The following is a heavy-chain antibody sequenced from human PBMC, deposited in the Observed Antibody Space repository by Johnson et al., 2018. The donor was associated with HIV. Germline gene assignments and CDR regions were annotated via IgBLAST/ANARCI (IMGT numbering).Heavy chain of an antibody. Sequence: QMLLVESGGGVVQPGGSLRLSCAASGFTFSSYGMHWVRQAPGKGLEWVAFIRYDGSNKYYADSVKGRFTISRDNAKNSLYLQMNSLRAEDTAVYYCARDRWGLKDAFDIWGQGTLVTVSS. V-gene: IGHV3-30*02. J-gene: IGHJ3*02. CDR2: IRYDGSNK. CDR3: ARDRWGLKDAFDI. CDR1: GFTFSSYG. D-gene: IGHD3-16*01.